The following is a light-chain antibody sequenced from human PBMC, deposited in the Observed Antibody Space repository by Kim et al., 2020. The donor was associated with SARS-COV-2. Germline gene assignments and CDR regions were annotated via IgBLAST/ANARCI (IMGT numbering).Light chain of an antibody. Sequence: GQTFTITCSGRISNVGRNTLNWFQQFPGTAPKLLTYNNFQRASGVPARFSASKSGTSASLAISGLQSDDEADYHCAAWDDSLTGYVFGSGTKVTVL. CDR3: AAWDDSLTGYV. CDR2: NNF. J-gene: IGLJ1*01. CDR1: ISNVGRNT. V-gene: IGLV1-44*01.